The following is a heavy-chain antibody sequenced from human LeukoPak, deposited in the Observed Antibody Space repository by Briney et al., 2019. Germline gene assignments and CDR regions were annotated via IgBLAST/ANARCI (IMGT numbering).Heavy chain of an antibody. V-gene: IGHV4-59*01. CDR2: IYYSGST. J-gene: IGHJ3*02. CDR3: ARGLLDGYTHPAAFDI. CDR1: GGSISSYD. D-gene: IGHD5-24*01. Sequence: SETLSLTCTVSGGSISSYDWSWIRQPPGKGLKWLGYIYYSGSTDYNPSLKSRVTISVDTSKNQFSLKLSSVTAADTAVYYCARGLLDGYTHPAAFDIWGQGTMVTVSS.